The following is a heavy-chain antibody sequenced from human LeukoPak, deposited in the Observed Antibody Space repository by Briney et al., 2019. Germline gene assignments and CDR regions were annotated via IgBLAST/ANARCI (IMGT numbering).Heavy chain of an antibody. CDR1: GGSISSSSHY. J-gene: IGHJ6*03. D-gene: IGHD1-14*01. CDR3: ARAPRGHGIRYYYYMDV. V-gene: IGHV4-39*01. Sequence: SETLSLTCTVSGGSISSSSHYWGWIRQPPGKGLEWIGSIYYSGSTYYNPSLKSRVTISVDTSKNQFSLKLSSVTAADTAVYYCARAPRGHGIRYYYYMDVWGKGTTVTVSS. CDR2: IYYSGST.